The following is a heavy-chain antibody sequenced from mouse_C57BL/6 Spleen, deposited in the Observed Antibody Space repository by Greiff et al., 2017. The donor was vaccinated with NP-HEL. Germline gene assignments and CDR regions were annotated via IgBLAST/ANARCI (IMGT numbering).Heavy chain of an antibody. J-gene: IGHJ1*03. CDR3: ARPVYGCSYDWYFDV. V-gene: IGHV1-80*01. Sequence: QVQLQQSGAELVKPGASVKISCKASGYAFSSYWMNWVKQRPGKGLAWIGQIYPGDGDTNYNGKFKGKATLTADKSSSTAYMQLSSLTSEDSAVYFCARPVYGCSYDWYFDVWGTGTTVTVSS. CDR2: IYPGDGDT. CDR1: GYAFSSYW. D-gene: IGHD1-1*01.